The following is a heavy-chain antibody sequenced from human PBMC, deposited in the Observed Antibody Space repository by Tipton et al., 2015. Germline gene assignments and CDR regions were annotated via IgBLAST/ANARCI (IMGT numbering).Heavy chain of an antibody. Sequence: TLSLTCSVSGGSVTSGSYYWSWIQQPPGKGLEWIGYISYTETSHYNPSLKSRVTISVDTSKNEFSLKLRSVTAADTAVYYCARDLEHGMDVWGQGTTVTVSS. CDR1: GGSVTSGSYY. V-gene: IGHV4-61*01. D-gene: IGHD3-3*01. CDR3: ARDLEHGMDV. CDR2: ISYTETS. J-gene: IGHJ6*02.